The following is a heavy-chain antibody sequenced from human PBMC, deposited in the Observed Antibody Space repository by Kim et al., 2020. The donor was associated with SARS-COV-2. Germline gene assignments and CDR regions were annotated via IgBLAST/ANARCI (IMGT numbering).Heavy chain of an antibody. V-gene: IGHV4-34*01. CDR3: ARGPLGIAAAGTPPKRYFDL. Sequence: SETLSLTCAVYGGSFSGYYWSWIRQPPGKGLEWIGEINHSGSTNYNPSLKSRVTISVDTSKNQFSLKLSSVTAADTAVYYCARGPLGIAAAGTPPKRYFDLWGRGTLVTVSS. J-gene: IGHJ2*01. CDR2: INHSGST. D-gene: IGHD6-13*01. CDR1: GGSFSGYY.